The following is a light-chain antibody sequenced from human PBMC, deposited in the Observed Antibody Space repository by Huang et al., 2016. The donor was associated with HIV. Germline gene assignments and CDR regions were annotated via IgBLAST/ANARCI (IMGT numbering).Light chain of an antibody. V-gene: IGKV3-15*01. CDR3: QQYNNWPYT. J-gene: IGKJ2*01. CDR1: QSVGSK. Sequence: DTVMTQTPATLSVSPGARATLSCRASQSVGSKLAWFQQKPGQAPRLLIHGASTRATGIPARFSGSGSGKEFTLTISSLQSEDFAVYYCQQYNNWPYTFGQGTKLEIK. CDR2: GAS.